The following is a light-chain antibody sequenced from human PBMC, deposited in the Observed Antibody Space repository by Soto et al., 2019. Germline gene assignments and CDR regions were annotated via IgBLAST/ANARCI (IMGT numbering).Light chain of an antibody. J-gene: IGKJ1*01. V-gene: IGKV3-20*01. CDR2: GAS. CDR1: QSVSGSY. CDR3: QQYGNSPWT. Sequence: EIVLTQSPGTLSLSPGERATLSCRASQSVSGSYLAWYQQKPGRAPRLLIYGASSGATGIPDRFSGSGSGTDFTLTISRLEPEDVAVYYCQQYGNSPWTFGQGTKVDI.